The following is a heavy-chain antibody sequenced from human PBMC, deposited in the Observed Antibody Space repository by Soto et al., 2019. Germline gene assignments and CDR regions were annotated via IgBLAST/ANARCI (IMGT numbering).Heavy chain of an antibody. D-gene: IGHD3-3*01. Sequence: QVQLVQSGAEVKKPGASVKVSCKASGYTFTSYGISWVRQAPGQGLEWMGWISAYNGNTNYAQKLQGRVTMTTDTSTSTADMELRSLRSDDTAVYYCARDLVRKGDFWSGYPLLLWGQGTLVTVSS. CDR2: ISAYNGNT. J-gene: IGHJ4*02. CDR1: GYTFTSYG. V-gene: IGHV1-18*01. CDR3: ARDLVRKGDFWSGYPLLL.